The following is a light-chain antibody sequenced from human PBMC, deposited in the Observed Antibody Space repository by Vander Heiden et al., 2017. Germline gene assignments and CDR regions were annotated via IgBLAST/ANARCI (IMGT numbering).Light chain of an antibody. CDR1: NIGMKN. J-gene: IGLJ3*02. Sequence: SYELTQPLSVSVALGQAARLSCGGDNIGMKNVQWYQQKPGQAPVLVIYRDTNRPAGVPERFSASNSGDTATLTVTRAEAGDEGDYYCQVWDSGTVVFGGGTKLTVL. CDR3: QVWDSGTVV. V-gene: IGLV3-9*01. CDR2: RDT.